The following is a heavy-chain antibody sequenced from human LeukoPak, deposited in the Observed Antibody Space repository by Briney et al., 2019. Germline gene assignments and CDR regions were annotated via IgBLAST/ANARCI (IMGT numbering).Heavy chain of an antibody. CDR1: GYTFTGYY. D-gene: IGHD3-10*01. J-gene: IGHJ5*02. CDR2: INPNSGGT. CDR3: ARDVTMVRGVIGWFDP. Sequence: GASVKVSFKASGYTFTGYYMHWVRQAPGQGLEWMGWINPNSGGTNYAQKFQGRVTMTRDTSISTAYMELSRLRSDDTAVYYCARDVTMVRGVIGWFDPWGQGTLVTVSS. V-gene: IGHV1-2*02.